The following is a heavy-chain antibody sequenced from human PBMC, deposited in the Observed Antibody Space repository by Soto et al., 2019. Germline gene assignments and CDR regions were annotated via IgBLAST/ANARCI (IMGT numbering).Heavy chain of an antibody. CDR1: GFTFSFYP. J-gene: IGHJ4*02. CDR3: AKDRLSRNRVYDFEAYY. D-gene: IGHD5-12*01. CDR2: ISSTAGTI. Sequence: PGGSLRLSCAASGFTFSFYPMSWVRQAPGKELDPLAGISSTAGTIYYADPVKGRFTISKDNSKNTLYRQIDSLRAEDTAVYYCAKDRLSRNRVYDFEAYYWGQGTLVNVSS. V-gene: IGHV3-23*01.